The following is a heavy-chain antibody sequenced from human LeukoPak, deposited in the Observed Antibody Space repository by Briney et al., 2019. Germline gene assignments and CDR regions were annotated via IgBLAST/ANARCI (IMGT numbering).Heavy chain of an antibody. Sequence: SETLSLTCTVSGGSIGSYYWSWIRQPPGKGLEWIGYIYSSGSTNYNPSLESRVTMSVDKSKNQFSLKLTSGTVAHTAVYYCARDKAGSSSLDYWGQGTLVTVSS. D-gene: IGHD1-26*01. J-gene: IGHJ4*02. CDR3: ARDKAGSSSLDY. V-gene: IGHV4-59*01. CDR2: IYSSGST. CDR1: GGSIGSYY.